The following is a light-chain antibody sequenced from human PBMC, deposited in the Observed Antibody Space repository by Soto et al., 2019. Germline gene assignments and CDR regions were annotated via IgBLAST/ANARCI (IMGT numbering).Light chain of an antibody. Sequence: QSVLTQPRSVSGSPGQSVTISCTGTSSDVGGYNYVSWYQQHPGKAPKLMIYAVSKRPSGVPDRFSGSKSGNTASLTISGLKAEDEADYYCCSYAGNYTFVCGGGTKLTVL. CDR1: SSDVGGYNY. CDR2: AVS. J-gene: IGLJ2*01. CDR3: CSYAGNYTFV. V-gene: IGLV2-11*01.